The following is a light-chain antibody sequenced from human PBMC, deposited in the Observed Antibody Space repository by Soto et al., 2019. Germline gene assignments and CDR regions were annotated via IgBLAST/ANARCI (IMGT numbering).Light chain of an antibody. V-gene: IGLV2-14*01. Sequence: QSVLTQPASVSGSPGQSITISCTGTSSDVGGYNYVSWYQQHPGKAPKLMIYDVSNRPSGVSNRFSGSKSGNTASLTISGLQAEDEADYYCCSYAGSTTFYVFGTGTRSPS. CDR2: DVS. CDR3: CSYAGSTTFYV. CDR1: SSDVGGYNY. J-gene: IGLJ1*01.